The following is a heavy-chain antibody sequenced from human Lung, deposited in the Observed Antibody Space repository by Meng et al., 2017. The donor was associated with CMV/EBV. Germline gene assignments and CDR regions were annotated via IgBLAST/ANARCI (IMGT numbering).Heavy chain of an antibody. Sequence: QVPPPHSGPGLVNPSQTLSLPCAISGDIVSSNSAAWHWIRQSPSRGLEWLGRTYYRSKWYHEYAVSVKSRITISPDTPKNQFSLQLNSMTPEDTAVYYCARGINGGCGDWGQGTLVTVSS. CDR3: ARGINGGCGD. D-gene: IGHD4-23*01. J-gene: IGHJ4*02. CDR1: GDIVSSNSAA. V-gene: IGHV6-1*01. CDR2: TYYRSKWYH.